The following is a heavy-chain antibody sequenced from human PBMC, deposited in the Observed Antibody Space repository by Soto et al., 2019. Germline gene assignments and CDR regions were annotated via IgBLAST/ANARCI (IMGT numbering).Heavy chain of an antibody. V-gene: IGHV4-34*01. CDR1: GGSFFGSY. CDR2: ISHTGTT. J-gene: IGHJ4*02. CDR3: VSPEARQYSTARAFDN. D-gene: IGHD6-6*01. Sequence: QVQLQQWGAGLLKPSETLSLTCAVYGGSFFGSYWTWIRQPPGKGLAWIGEISHTGTTNYNPSLKSRVTISVDKSKQQFSLKVTSVTDADTDVYYCVSPEARQYSTARAFDNWGQGTLVTVSS.